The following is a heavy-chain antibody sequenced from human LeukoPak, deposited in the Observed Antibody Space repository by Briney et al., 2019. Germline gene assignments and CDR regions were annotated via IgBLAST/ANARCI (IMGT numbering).Heavy chain of an antibody. V-gene: IGHV4-59*01. CDR3: ARINSNYDAFDY. Sequence: SETLSLTCTVSGGSISSYYWSWIRQPPGKGLEWIGYIYYSGSTNYNPSLKSRVTISVDTSKNQFSLKLSSVTAADTAVNYCARINSNYDAFDYWGQGTLVTVSS. D-gene: IGHD4-11*01. CDR2: IYYSGST. CDR1: GGSISSYY. J-gene: IGHJ4*02.